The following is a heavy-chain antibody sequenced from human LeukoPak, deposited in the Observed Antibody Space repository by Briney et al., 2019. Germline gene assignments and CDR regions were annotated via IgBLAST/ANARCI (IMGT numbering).Heavy chain of an antibody. Sequence: GGTLRLSCAASGFTFSSYGMNWVRQVPGKGLEWVSSISSSSSYIYYADSVKGRFTISRDNAEKSLYLQMNSLRVEDTAVYYCARDSDLHCSGGSCTNFDYWGQGTLVTVSS. V-gene: IGHV3-21*01. CDR3: ARDSDLHCSGGSCTNFDY. CDR2: ISSSSSYI. J-gene: IGHJ4*02. D-gene: IGHD2-15*01. CDR1: GFTFSSYG.